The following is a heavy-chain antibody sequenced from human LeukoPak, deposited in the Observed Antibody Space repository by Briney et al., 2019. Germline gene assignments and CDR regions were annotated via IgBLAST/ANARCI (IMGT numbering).Heavy chain of an antibody. CDR1: GFTFSSYS. V-gene: IGHV3-21*01. D-gene: IGHD6-19*01. J-gene: IGHJ4*02. CDR3: ARVIAVAGTGY. CDR2: ISSSSSYI. Sequence: GGSLRLSCAASGFTFSSYSMNWVRQAPGKGLEWVSSISSSSSYIYYADSVKGRFTISRDNAKNSLHLQMNSLRAEDTAVYYCARVIAVAGTGYWGRGTLVTVSS.